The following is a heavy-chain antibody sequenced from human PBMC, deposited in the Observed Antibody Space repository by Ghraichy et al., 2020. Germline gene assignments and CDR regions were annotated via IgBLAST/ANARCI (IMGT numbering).Heavy chain of an antibody. Sequence: ASVKVPCKSSGYTFTNYGFSWVRQAPGQGLEWMGWNSAYSGNTKYAQKFQGRVTMTTDTSTSTAYMELRSLTSDDTAVYYCAREGVPLGQVGRYFDYWGQGTLVTVSS. J-gene: IGHJ4*02. D-gene: IGHD1-14*01. CDR1: GYTFTNYG. V-gene: IGHV1-18*04. CDR3: AREGVPLGQVGRYFDY. CDR2: NSAYSGNT.